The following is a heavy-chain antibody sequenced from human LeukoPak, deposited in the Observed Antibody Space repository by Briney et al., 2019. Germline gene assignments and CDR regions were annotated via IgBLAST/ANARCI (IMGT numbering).Heavy chain of an antibody. D-gene: IGHD3-10*01. J-gene: IGHJ4*02. Sequence: GGSLRLSCAASGFTFSSYAMHWVRQAPGKGLEWVAVISYDGSNKYYADSVKGRFTISRDNSKNTLYLQMNSLGAEDTAVYYCARDRDYYWGQGTLVTVSS. CDR1: GFTFSSYA. V-gene: IGHV3-30-3*01. CDR2: ISYDGSNK. CDR3: ARDRDYY.